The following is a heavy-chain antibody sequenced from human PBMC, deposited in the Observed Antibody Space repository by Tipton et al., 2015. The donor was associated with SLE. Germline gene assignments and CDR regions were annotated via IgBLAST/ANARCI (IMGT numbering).Heavy chain of an antibody. CDR3: AREEWVLGAEYFQH. CDR2: ISAYNGNT. D-gene: IGHD1-26*01. CDR1: GGTFSSYA. V-gene: IGHV1-18*01. Sequence: QLVQSGAEVKKPGSSVKVSCKASGGTFSSYAISWVRQAPGQGLEWMGWISAYNGNTNYAQKLQGRVTMTTDTSTSTAYMELRSLRSDDTAVYYCAREEWVLGAEYFQHWGQGTLVTVSS. J-gene: IGHJ1*01.